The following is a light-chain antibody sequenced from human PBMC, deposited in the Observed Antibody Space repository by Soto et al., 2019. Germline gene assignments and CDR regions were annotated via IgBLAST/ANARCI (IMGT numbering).Light chain of an antibody. CDR3: NSYTSSSSFV. Sequence: QSVLTQPASVSGSPGQSITISCTGTSSDVGGYNYVSWYQQHPGKAPKLMIYEVSNRPSGVSDRFSGSKSGNTASLAISGLQPEDEADYYCNSYTSSSSFVFGTGTKLTVL. CDR1: SSDVGGYNY. CDR2: EVS. V-gene: IGLV2-14*01. J-gene: IGLJ1*01.